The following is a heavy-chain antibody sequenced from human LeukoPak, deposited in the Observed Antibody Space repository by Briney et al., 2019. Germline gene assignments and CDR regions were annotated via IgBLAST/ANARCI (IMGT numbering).Heavy chain of an antibody. J-gene: IGHJ4*02. CDR2: ISHSGST. D-gene: IGHD5-24*01. V-gene: IGHV4-38-2*02. CDR3: ARVNTVMATFDY. Sequence: PSETLSLTCTVSGSSISSSYYGAWIRQPPGKGLEWIATISHSGSTYYNPSLKSRVTISADTSKNQHSLRLNSVTVADTAVYYCARVNTVMATFDYWGQGTPVTVSS. CDR1: GSSISSSYY.